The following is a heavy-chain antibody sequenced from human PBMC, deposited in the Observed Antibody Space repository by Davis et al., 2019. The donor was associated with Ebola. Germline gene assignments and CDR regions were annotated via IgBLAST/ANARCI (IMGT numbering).Heavy chain of an antibody. CDR2: IYYSGST. J-gene: IGHJ5*02. Sequence: PSETLSLTCTVSGGSISSYYWSWIRQPPGKGLEWIGYIYYSGSTNYNPSLKSRVTISVDTSKNQFSLKLSSVTAADTAVYYCARLVAYYDSSGSRRWFDPWGQGTLVTVSS. CDR1: GGSISSYY. V-gene: IGHV4-59*08. D-gene: IGHD3-22*01. CDR3: ARLVAYYDSSGSRRWFDP.